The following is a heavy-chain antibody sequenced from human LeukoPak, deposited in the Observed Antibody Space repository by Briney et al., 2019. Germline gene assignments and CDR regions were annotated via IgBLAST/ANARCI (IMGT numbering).Heavy chain of an antibody. V-gene: IGHV3-7*01. CDR3: VRGGQRFDP. CDR2: IKYDGGES. J-gene: IGHJ5*02. D-gene: IGHD3/OR15-3a*01. CDR1: GFTFSDFW. Sequence: GGSLRLSCAASGFTFSDFWMSWVRQAPGKGPEWVANIKYDGGESYYVDSVEGRFTISRDNAKNSLYLQMNSLRVEDTAIYYCVRGGQRFDPWGQGTLVTVSS.